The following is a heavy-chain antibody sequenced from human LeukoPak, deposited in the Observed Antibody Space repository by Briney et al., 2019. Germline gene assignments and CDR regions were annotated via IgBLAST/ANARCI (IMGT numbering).Heavy chain of an antibody. D-gene: IGHD3-10*01. J-gene: IGHJ4*02. CDR2: INPNSGGT. CDR3: ARAKYRVVRGVIGFCYFDY. Sequence: ASVKVSRRASGYTFTGYYMHWVRQAPGQGLEWMGWINPNSGGTNYAQKFQGRVTMTRDTSISTAYMELSRLRSDDTAVYYCARAKYRVVRGVIGFCYFDYWGQGTLVTVSS. V-gene: IGHV1-2*02. CDR1: GYTFTGYY.